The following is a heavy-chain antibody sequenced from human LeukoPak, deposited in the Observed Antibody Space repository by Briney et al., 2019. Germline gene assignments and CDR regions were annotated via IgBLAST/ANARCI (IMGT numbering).Heavy chain of an antibody. J-gene: IGHJ4*02. CDR3: ARRKWLLYYFDY. Sequence: PSETLSLTCAVYGGSFSGYYWSWIRQPPGKGLEWIGEINHSGSTNYNPSLKSRVTISLDTSKNQFSLKLGSVTAADTAVYYCARRKWLLYYFDYWRQGTLVSVPS. CDR2: INHSGST. CDR1: GGSFSGYY. V-gene: IGHV4-34*01. D-gene: IGHD6-19*01.